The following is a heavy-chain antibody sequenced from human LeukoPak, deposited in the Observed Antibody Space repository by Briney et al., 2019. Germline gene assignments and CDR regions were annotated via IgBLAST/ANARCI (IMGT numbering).Heavy chain of an antibody. V-gene: IGHV1-46*01. J-gene: IGHJ5*02. Sequence: GASVKVSCKAFGYTFSSKYMHWVRQAPGQRLEGMGVINPSGGSTTYAQKFRGRLTLTRDMSTSTDYLELSSLRSDDTAVYYCARDNSVRDEAWWFNPWGQGTLVTVSS. CDR2: INPSGGST. CDR1: GYTFSSKY. CDR3: ARDNSVRDEAWWFNP. D-gene: IGHD4-23*01.